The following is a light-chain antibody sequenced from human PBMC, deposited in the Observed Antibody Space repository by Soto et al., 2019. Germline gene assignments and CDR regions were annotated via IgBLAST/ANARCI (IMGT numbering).Light chain of an antibody. J-gene: IGLJ1*01. Sequence: QSVLTQPASVSGSPGQSITISCTGSSSDVGAYNFVSWYQHHPGKAPKLILYEVTTRPSGVSSRFSGSKSGNTASLTISGLQADDEANYYCSSYTSSNTPYVFGTGIKVTVL. CDR3: SSYTSSNTPYV. CDR2: EVT. CDR1: SSDVGAYNF. V-gene: IGLV2-14*01.